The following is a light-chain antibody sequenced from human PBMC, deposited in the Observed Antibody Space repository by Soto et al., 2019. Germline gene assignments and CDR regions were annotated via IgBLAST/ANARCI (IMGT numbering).Light chain of an antibody. CDR1: QSVGSN. Sequence: ETVMMQSPATLSVSPGERATLSCSASQSVGSNLAWYQQKPGQAHRLLIYGASTRATGIPARFSGSGSGTECTLTISSLQSEDFAVYYCQQYNNWPLTFGGGTKVEIK. J-gene: IGKJ4*01. CDR2: GAS. CDR3: QQYNNWPLT. V-gene: IGKV3-15*01.